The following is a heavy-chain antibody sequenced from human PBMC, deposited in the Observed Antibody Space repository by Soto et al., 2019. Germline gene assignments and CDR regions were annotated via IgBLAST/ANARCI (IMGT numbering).Heavy chain of an antibody. Sequence: VASVKVSCKASGYTFTGYYMHWVRQAPGQGLEWMGWINPNSGGTNYAQKFQGWVTMTRDTSISTAYMELSRLRSDDTAVYYCARVRGAARGHFDYWGQGTMVTVSS. CDR2: INPNSGGT. V-gene: IGHV1-2*04. CDR3: ARVRGAARGHFDY. CDR1: GYTFTGYY. J-gene: IGHJ4*02. D-gene: IGHD6-25*01.